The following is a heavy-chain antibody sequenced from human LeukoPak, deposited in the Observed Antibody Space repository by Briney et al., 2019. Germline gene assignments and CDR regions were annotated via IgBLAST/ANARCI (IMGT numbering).Heavy chain of an antibody. D-gene: IGHD6-13*01. CDR1: GGSISNYY. J-gene: IGHJ4*02. CDR3: ARVDISSSWPFDY. Sequence: SETLSLTCTVSGGSISNYYWSWIRQPPGKGLDWIGYIYYSGGTNYNPSLKSRVTISVDTSKNQFSLKLSSVTAADTAVYYCARVDISSSWPFDYWGQGTLVTVSS. CDR2: IYYSGGT. V-gene: IGHV4-59*01.